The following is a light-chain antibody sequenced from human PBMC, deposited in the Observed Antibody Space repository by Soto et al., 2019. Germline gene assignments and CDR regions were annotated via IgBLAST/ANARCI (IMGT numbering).Light chain of an antibody. Sequence: TVMTQSPATLSVSPGERVTLSCRASEGVGSNLAWYQQKPGQAPRVVIYGASTRAPGVPETFSGSGSGSEFTLTISSLQSEDSAIYYCQQYSDWPRTFGQGTKVEIK. J-gene: IGKJ1*01. CDR1: EGVGSN. CDR3: QQYSDWPRT. CDR2: GAS. V-gene: IGKV3-15*01.